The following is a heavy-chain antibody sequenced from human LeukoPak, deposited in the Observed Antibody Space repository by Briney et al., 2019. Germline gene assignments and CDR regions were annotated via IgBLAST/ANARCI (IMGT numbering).Heavy chain of an antibody. CDR1: GFTFSSFA. J-gene: IGHJ3*02. CDR3: ARQYYYDSSGYFQNDAFDI. CDR2: IYYSGST. V-gene: IGHV4-39*01. Sequence: GSLRLSCAASGFTFSSFAMSWIRQPPGKGLEWIGSIYYSGSTYYNPSLKSRVTISVDTSKNQFSLKLSSVTAADTAVYYCARQYYYDSSGYFQNDAFDIWGQGTMVTVSS. D-gene: IGHD3-22*01.